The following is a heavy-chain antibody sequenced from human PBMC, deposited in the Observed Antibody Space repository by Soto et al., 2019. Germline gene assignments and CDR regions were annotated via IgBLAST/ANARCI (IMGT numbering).Heavy chain of an antibody. CDR1: GGTFSSYA. Sequence: SVKVSCTASGGTFSSYAISWVGQAPGHVLEWMGGIIPIFCTANYAQKFQGRVTITADKSTSTAYMELSSLRSEDTAVYYCARVRCSSISDHTTSKVYYYYGTDVRGLRTTVTVSS. D-gene: IGHD2-2*01. CDR3: ARVRCSSISDHTTSKVYYYYGTDV. CDR2: IIPIFCTA. J-gene: IGHJ6*01. V-gene: IGHV1-69*06.